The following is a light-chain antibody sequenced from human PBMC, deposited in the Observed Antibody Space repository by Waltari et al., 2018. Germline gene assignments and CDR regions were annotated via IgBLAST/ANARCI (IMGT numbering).Light chain of an antibody. CDR2: WAS. CDR3: QQYYSTLGT. V-gene: IGKV4-1*01. Sequence: DIVMTQSPDSLAVSLGERATINCKSSQSVLYSSNNKYYLAWYQQKPGQPPKLLIYWASTRESGVPDRFSGSGSGTDFTLTVSSLQAEDVAVYYCQQYYSTLGTFGQGTKLEIK. CDR1: QSVLYSSNNKYY. J-gene: IGKJ2*02.